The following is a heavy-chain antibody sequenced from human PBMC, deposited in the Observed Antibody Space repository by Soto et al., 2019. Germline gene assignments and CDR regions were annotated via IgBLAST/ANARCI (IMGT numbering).Heavy chain of an antibody. J-gene: IGHJ5*02. CDR1: GFTFSSYS. Sequence: GGSLRLSCAASGFTFSSYSMNWVRQAPGKGLEWVSSISSSSSYIYYADSVKGRFTISRDNAKNSLYLQMNSLRAEDTAVYYCARQVRAAYNWFDPWGQGTLVTVSS. CDR3: ARQVRAAYNWFDP. CDR2: ISSSSSYI. D-gene: IGHD6-25*01. V-gene: IGHV3-21*01.